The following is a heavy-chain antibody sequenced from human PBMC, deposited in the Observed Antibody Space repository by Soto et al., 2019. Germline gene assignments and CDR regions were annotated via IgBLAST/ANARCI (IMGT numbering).Heavy chain of an antibody. CDR3: ASARYLVGYCSSTSCDYDGMDV. Sequence: QVQLVQSGAEVKKPGSSVKVSCKASGGTFSSYAISWVRQAPGQGLEWMGGSIPIFGTANYGQKFQGRVTITADESTSTAYMELSSLRYEDTAVYYCASARYLVGYCSSTSCDYDGMDVWGQGTTVTVSS. CDR1: GGTFSSYA. CDR2: SIPIFGTA. J-gene: IGHJ6*02. D-gene: IGHD2-2*01. V-gene: IGHV1-69*01.